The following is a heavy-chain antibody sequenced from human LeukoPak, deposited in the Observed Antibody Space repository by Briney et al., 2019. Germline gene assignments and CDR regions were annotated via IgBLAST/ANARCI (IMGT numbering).Heavy chain of an antibody. V-gene: IGHV1-69*05. J-gene: IGHJ4*02. D-gene: IGHD6-6*01. CDR1: GGTFSSYA. CDR2: IIPIFGTA. Sequence: SVKVSCKASGGTFSSYAISWGRQAPGQGLEWMGRIIPIFGTANYAQKFQGRVTITTDESTSTAYMELSSLRSKDTAVYYCASGEGSIAARWGQGTLVTVSS. CDR3: ASGEGSIAAR.